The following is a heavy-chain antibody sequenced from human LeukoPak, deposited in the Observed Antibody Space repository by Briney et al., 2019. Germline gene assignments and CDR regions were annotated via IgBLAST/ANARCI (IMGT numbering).Heavy chain of an antibody. V-gene: IGHV4-39*07. CDR2: IYYSGST. D-gene: IGHD6-6*01. Sequence: SETLSLTCTVSGGSISSSSYYWGWIRQPPGKGLEWIGSIYYSGSTYYNPSLKSRVTISVDTSKNQFSLKLSSVTAADTAVYYCARETEYSSSFSFDPWGQGTLVTVSS. J-gene: IGHJ5*02. CDR3: ARETEYSSSFSFDP. CDR1: GGSISSSSYY.